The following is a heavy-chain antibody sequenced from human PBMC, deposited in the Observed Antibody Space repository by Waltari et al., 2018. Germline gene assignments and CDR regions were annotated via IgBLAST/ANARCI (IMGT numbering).Heavy chain of an antibody. CDR1: GYTFTSYD. V-gene: IGHV1-8*03. Sequence: QVQLVKSGAEVKKPGAAVKVSCKASGYTFTSYDINWVRQAIGQGLEWMGWMNPNSGNTGYAQKFQGRVTITRNTSISTAYMELSSLRSEDTAVYYCARVRYCSGGSCYAFDFWGQGTLVTVSS. CDR3: ARVRYCSGGSCYAFDF. J-gene: IGHJ4*02. D-gene: IGHD2-15*01. CDR2: MNPNSGNT.